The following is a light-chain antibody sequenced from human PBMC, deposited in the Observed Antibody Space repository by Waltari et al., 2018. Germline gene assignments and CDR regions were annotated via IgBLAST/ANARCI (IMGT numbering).Light chain of an antibody. V-gene: IGLV2-23*01. CDR1: SRDVGSYNL. J-gene: IGLJ2*01. CDR3: CSYAGSSTLV. Sequence: QSALTQPASVSGSPGQSITISCTGTSRDVGSYNLVSWSQQHPGKAPKLRMYGGSKRPSGVSTRFSGSKSGNTACLTISGLQAEDEADYYCCSYAGSSTLVFGGGTKLTVL. CDR2: GGS.